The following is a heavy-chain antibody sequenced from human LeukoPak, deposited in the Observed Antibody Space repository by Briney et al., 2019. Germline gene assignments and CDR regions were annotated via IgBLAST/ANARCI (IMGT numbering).Heavy chain of an antibody. CDR2: INPNSGGT. J-gene: IGHJ5*02. CDR1: GYTFTGYY. D-gene: IGHD6-19*01. CDR3: ASRLFDRIAVAGTEDNWFDP. Sequence: GASVKVSCKASGYTFTGYYMHWVRQAPGQGLEWMGWINPNSGGTNYAQKFQGRVTMTRDTSISTAYMELSRLRSDDTAVYYCASRLFDRIAVAGTEDNWFDPWGQGTLVTVSS. V-gene: IGHV1-2*02.